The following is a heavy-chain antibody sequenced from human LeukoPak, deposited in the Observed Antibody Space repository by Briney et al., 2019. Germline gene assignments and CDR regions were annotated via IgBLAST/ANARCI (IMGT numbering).Heavy chain of an antibody. J-gene: IGHJ5*02. CDR3: ARDNQVGATTGSWFDP. Sequence: SETLSLTCTVTGGSISNCYWSWIRQPPVKGLEWIRYIYTSGRTNCSPSLKSRVTMSVETSKNRFSLKLSSVTAADPAVYYCARDNQVGATTGSWFDPWGQGTRVTVSP. CDR1: GGSISNCY. CDR2: IYTSGRT. V-gene: IGHV4-59*01. D-gene: IGHD1-26*01.